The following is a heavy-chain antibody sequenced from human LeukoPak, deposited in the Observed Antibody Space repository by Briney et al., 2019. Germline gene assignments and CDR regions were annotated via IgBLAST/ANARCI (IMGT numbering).Heavy chain of an antibody. D-gene: IGHD3-3*01. V-gene: IGHV3-23*01. Sequence: PGGSLRLSCAASGFTFSSYAMSWVRQAPGKGLEWVSAICGGDGSKSYADSVKGRFTISRDNAKNSLYLQMNSLRAEDTAVYYCARVPHTYYDFWSGYPHAFDIWGQGTMVTVSS. J-gene: IGHJ3*02. CDR3: ARVPHTYYDFWSGYPHAFDI. CDR1: GFTFSSYA. CDR2: ICGGDGSK.